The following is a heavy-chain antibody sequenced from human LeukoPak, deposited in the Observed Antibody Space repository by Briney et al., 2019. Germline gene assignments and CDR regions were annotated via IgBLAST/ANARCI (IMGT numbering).Heavy chain of an antibody. CDR1: GDSISGSSYY. D-gene: IGHD1-1*01. J-gene: IGHJ6*03. CDR2: IYYSGST. V-gene: IGHV4-39*01. CDR3: ARPASWNYDYYYYMDV. Sequence: SETLSLTCTVSGDSISGSSYYWGWIRQSPGKGLEWIGLIYYSGSTNYNPSLRSRVTMSVDTSRSQFSLKLSSVTAADTAVYYCARPASWNYDYYYYMDVWGKGTTVTVSS.